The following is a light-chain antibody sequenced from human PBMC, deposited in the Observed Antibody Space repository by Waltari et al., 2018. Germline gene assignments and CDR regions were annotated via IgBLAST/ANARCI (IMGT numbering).Light chain of an antibody. CDR3: MILHNNAVV. CDR2: YRSDSTN. J-gene: IGLJ3*02. Sequence: QAVLTQPASLSASPGASVSLTCTLRSGISVGTYKIYRYQHRPGSPPQFLVKYRSDSTNERGSGVPSRFSGSRDTSANAGILLISGLQSEDEADYYCMILHNNAVVFGGGTRLTVL. V-gene: IGLV5-45*01. CDR1: SGISVGTYK.